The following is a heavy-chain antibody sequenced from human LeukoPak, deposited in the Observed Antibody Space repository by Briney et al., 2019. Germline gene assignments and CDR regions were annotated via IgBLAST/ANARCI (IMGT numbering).Heavy chain of an antibody. V-gene: IGHV4-59*01. D-gene: IGHD6-6*01. J-gene: IGHJ6*03. CDR1: GGSISSYY. CDR2: IYYGGST. Sequence: SETLSLTCTVSGGSISSYYWSWIRQPPGKGLEWIGYIYYGGSTNYNPSLKSRVTISVDTSKNQFSLKLSSVTAADTAVYYCARGSSSSGLYYYYYMDVWGKGTTVTVSS. CDR3: ARGSSSSGLYYYYYMDV.